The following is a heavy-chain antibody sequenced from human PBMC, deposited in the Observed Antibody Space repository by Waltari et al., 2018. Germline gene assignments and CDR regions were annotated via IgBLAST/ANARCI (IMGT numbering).Heavy chain of an antibody. Sequence: EVQLVESGGGLVQPGGSLRLSCAASGFTFSSYWMSWVRQAQGKGLEWVANIKQDGSEKYYVDSVKGRFTISRDHAKNSLYLQMNSLRAEDTAVYYCARDVFQDAFDIWGQGTMVTVSS. CDR3: ARDVFQDAFDI. D-gene: IGHD3-10*01. CDR1: GFTFSSYW. CDR2: IKQDGSEK. V-gene: IGHV3-7*01. J-gene: IGHJ3*02.